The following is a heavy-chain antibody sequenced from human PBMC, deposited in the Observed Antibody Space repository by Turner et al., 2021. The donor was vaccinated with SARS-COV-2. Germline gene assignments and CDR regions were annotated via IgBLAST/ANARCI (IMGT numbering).Heavy chain of an antibody. CDR2: IWYDGSNK. D-gene: IGHD1-26*01. CDR1: GFTFSSYG. Sequence: QVQLVESGGGVVQPGRSLRRSCAASGFTFSSYGMHWVRQAPGKGLEWVAVIWYDGSNKYNADSVKGRFTISRDNSKNTLYLQMNSLRAEDTAVYYCATGSGSYYFSPTYYFDYWGQGTLVTVSS. V-gene: IGHV3-33*01. CDR3: ATGSGSYYFSPTYYFDY. J-gene: IGHJ4*02.